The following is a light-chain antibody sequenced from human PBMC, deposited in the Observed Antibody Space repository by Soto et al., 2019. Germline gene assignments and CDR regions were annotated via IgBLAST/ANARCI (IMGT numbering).Light chain of an antibody. CDR3: HKYNHAPT. Sequence: DIQLTQSPSSLSASVGDRVTITCRASQAISSYLAWYQQKPGKVPELLIYATSTLQSGAPSRFSGSGSGTDFTLTIRSLQPEDVATYSCHKYNHAPTFGGGTKVEIK. CDR2: ATS. V-gene: IGKV1-27*01. J-gene: IGKJ4*01. CDR1: QAISSY.